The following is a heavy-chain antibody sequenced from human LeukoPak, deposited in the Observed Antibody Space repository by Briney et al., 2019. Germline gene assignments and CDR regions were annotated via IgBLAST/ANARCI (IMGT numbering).Heavy chain of an antibody. CDR3: AREGQLPTRLFYYYYGMDV. CDR2: IWYDGSNK. D-gene: IGHD6-6*01. Sequence: GGSLRLPCAASRFTFSSYGMHWVRQAPGKGLEWVAVIWYDGSNKYYADSVKGRFTISRDNSKNTLYLQMNSLRAEDTAVYYCAREGQLPTRLFYYYYGMDVWGQGTTVTVSS. J-gene: IGHJ6*02. CDR1: RFTFSSYG. V-gene: IGHV3-33*01.